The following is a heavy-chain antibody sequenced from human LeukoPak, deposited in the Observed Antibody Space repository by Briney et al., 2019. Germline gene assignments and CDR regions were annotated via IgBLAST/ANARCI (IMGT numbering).Heavy chain of an antibody. CDR2: IYYSGST. CDR1: GGSISSYY. V-gene: IGHV4-59*01. D-gene: IGHD3-9*01. J-gene: IGHJ6*02. CDR3: ARDENHYDILTGYYNVDYHFGIYV. Sequence: SETLSLTCTVSGGSISSYYWSWVRQPPGKGLEWIGYIYYSGSTNYNPSLKSRVTISVDTSKNQFSLKLSSVTAADTAVYYCARDENHYDILTGYYNVDYHFGIYVWGQGTTVTVSS.